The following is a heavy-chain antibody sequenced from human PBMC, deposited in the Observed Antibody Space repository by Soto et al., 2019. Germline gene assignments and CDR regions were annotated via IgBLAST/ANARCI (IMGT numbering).Heavy chain of an antibody. CDR3: AGTLPAAFYYYYYMDV. CDR2: INHSGST. CDR1: GGSFSGYY. V-gene: IGHV4-34*01. J-gene: IGHJ6*03. Sequence: SETLSLTCAVYGGSFSGYYWSWIRQPPGKGLEWIGEINHSGSTNYNPSLKSRVTISVDTSKNQFSLKLSSVTAADTAVYYCAGTLPAAFYYYYYMDVWGKGTTVTVSS. D-gene: IGHD2-2*01.